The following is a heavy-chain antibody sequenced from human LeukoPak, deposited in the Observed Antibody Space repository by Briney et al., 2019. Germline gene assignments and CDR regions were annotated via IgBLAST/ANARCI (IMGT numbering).Heavy chain of an antibody. CDR3: ARTVFLEWLLYKNWFDP. CDR2: ISAYNGNT. D-gene: IGHD3-3*01. CDR1: GYTFTSYG. V-gene: IGHV1-18*01. Sequence: ASVKVSCKASGYTFTSYGISWVRQAPGQGLEWMGWISAYNGNTNYAQKLQGRVTMTTDTSTSTAYMELRSLSSDDTAVYYCARTVFLEWLLYKNWFDPWGQGTLVTVSS. J-gene: IGHJ5*02.